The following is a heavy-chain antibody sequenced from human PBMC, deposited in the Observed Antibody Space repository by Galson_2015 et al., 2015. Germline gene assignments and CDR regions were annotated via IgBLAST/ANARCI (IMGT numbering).Heavy chain of an antibody. D-gene: IGHD3-3*01. Sequence: SLRLSCAASGFTVSSNYMSWVRQAPGKGLEWVSVIYSGGSTYYADSVKGRFTISRDNSKNTLYLQMNSLRAEDTAVYYCARERVITIFGVVIIGDAFDIWGQGTMVTVSS. CDR2: IYSGGST. CDR3: ARERVITIFGVVIIGDAFDI. CDR1: GFTVSSNY. V-gene: IGHV3-53*01. J-gene: IGHJ3*02.